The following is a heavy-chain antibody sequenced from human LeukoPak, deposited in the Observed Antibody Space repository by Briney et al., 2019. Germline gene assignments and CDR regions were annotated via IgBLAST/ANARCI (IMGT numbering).Heavy chain of an antibody. V-gene: IGHV4-59*01. D-gene: IGHD3-3*01. Sequence: PSETLSLTCTVSGGSISSYYWSWIRQPPGKGLEWIGYIYYSGSTNYNPSLKSRVTISVDTSKNQFSLKLSSVTAADTAVYYCASGYYDFWSGYTPYYYGMDVWGQGTTVTVSS. CDR3: ASGYYDFWSGYTPYYYGMDV. CDR2: IYYSGST. J-gene: IGHJ6*02. CDR1: GGSISSYY.